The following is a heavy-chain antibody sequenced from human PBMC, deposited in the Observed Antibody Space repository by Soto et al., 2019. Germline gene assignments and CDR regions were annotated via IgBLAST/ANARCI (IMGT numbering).Heavy chain of an antibody. J-gene: IGHJ4*02. Sequence: QVQLVQSGAEVKKPGASVKVSCKASGYTFTGYYMHWVRQAPGQGLEWMGWINPNSGGTNYAQKFQGWGTMTRDTSISTAYMELSRLRSDDTAVYYCAREGGYCTNGVCYNFDYWGQGTLVTVSS. V-gene: IGHV1-2*04. CDR3: AREGGYCTNGVCYNFDY. CDR1: GYTFTGYY. CDR2: INPNSGGT. D-gene: IGHD2-8*01.